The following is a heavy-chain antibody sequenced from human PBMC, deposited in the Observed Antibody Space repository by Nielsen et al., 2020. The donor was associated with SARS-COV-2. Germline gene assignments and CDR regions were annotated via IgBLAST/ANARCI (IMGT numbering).Heavy chain of an antibody. J-gene: IGHJ3*02. CDR3: AKVSPYSSSFSAFDI. V-gene: IGHV3-9*01. CDR2: ISWNSGSI. D-gene: IGHD6-13*01. Sequence: SLRLSCAASGFPFDDYAMHWVRQAPGKGLEWVSGISWNSGSIGYADSVKGRFTISRDNAKNSLYLQMNSLRAEDTALYYCAKVSPYSSSFSAFDIWGQETMVTVSS. CDR1: GFPFDDYA.